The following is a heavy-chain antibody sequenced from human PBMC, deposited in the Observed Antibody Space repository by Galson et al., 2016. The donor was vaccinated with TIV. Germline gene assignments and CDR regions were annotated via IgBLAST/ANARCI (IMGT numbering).Heavy chain of an antibody. V-gene: IGHV4-39*07. CDR3: SRDTGRLRLGALSFGIDS. J-gene: IGHJ4*02. Sequence: SETLSLTCTVSGGSISGNTYYWGWIRQPPGKRLEWIGSIYHSGSTYYNPSLRSRVTISVDTSKNQFSLRLNSVTAADTAVSFCSRDTGRLRLGALSFGIDSWGQGTLVSVSS. CDR2: IYHSGST. D-gene: IGHD3-16*02. CDR1: GGSISGNTYY.